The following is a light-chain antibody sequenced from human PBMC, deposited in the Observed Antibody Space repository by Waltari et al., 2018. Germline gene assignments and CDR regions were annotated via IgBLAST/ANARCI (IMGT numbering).Light chain of an antibody. CDR3: QEANSFPLT. V-gene: IGKV1-12*01. CDR2: AAS. Sequence: DIQMTQSPPSVSAPVVDRLTITRRASQGIRSWLSWYQQKPGKAPKLLIYAASNLQSGVPSRFSGSDSGTEFTLTISSLQPEDVATYYCQEANSFPLTFGGGTKVEI. CDR1: QGIRSW. J-gene: IGKJ4*01.